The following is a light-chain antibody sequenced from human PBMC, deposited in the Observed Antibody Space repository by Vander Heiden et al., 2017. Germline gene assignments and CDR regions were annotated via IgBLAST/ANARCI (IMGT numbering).Light chain of an antibody. J-gene: IGKJ2*01. Sequence: DSVSTQAPDTLSLSPGEKATLSCRTSQSFSSTLLAWYQQKPGQAPRVLIYGTSRRATGIPDRFSASGSGADFTLTINRLGPEDSAVYYCQHYGTSPFVTFGQGTKLEIK. CDR1: QSFSSTL. CDR3: QHYGTSPFVT. V-gene: IGKV3-20*01. CDR2: GTS.